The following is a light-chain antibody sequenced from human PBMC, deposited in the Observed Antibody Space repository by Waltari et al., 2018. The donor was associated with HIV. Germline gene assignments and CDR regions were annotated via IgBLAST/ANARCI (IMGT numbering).Light chain of an antibody. CDR3: CSYVRSSTFAV. Sequence: QSALTQPASVSGSPGQSITISCTGTSSDVGGYNSVSWYPQHPGKAPKLIIYDVSKRPSGVSNRFSGSKSGNTASLTISGLQAEDEADYYCCSYVRSSTFAVFGGGTKLTVL. CDR2: DVS. V-gene: IGLV2-23*02. J-gene: IGLJ2*01. CDR1: SSDVGGYNS.